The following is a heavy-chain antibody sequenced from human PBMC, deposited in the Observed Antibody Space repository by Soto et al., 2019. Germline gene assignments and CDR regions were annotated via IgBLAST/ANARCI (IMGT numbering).Heavy chain of an antibody. CDR1: GGSVSSGSYY. CDR2: IDYSGST. D-gene: IGHD2-15*01. J-gene: IGHJ4*02. Sequence: QVQLQESGPGLVKPSETLSLTCTVSGGSVSSGSYYWSWIRQPPGKGLEWIGYIDYSGSTNYNPSLKSRVTRSVDTSKNQFSLKLSSVTAAAAAVYYGARDKGGDCSGGSCYSEGFDYWGQGTLVTVSS. V-gene: IGHV4-61*01. CDR3: ARDKGGDCSGGSCYSEGFDY.